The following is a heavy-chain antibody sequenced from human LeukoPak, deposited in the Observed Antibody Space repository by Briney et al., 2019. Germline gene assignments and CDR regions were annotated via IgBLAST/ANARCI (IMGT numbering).Heavy chain of an antibody. Sequence: PSQTLSLTCTVSGGSISSGSYYWSWIRQPAGKGLERIGRIYTSGSTNYNPSLKSRVTISVDTSKNQFSLKLSSVTAADTAVYYCARHYYDSSGPRRGRAFDIWGQGTMVTVSS. D-gene: IGHD3-22*01. V-gene: IGHV4-61*02. CDR3: ARHYYDSSGPRRGRAFDI. CDR2: IYTSGST. J-gene: IGHJ3*02. CDR1: GGSISSGSYY.